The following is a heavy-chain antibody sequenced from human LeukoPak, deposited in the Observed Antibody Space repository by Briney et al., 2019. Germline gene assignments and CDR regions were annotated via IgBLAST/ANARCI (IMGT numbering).Heavy chain of an antibody. Sequence: ASVKVACKVPGYTLSELFIHWVRQAPGKGLEWMGGLDPEDAETIYAQKFQGRVSMTGDTSTDTAYMELSSLRSEDTAVYYRSTAGYTNNWYYFDYWGQGTLVTVSS. V-gene: IGHV1-24*01. D-gene: IGHD1-20*01. CDR2: LDPEDAET. CDR1: GYTLSELF. J-gene: IGHJ4*02. CDR3: STAGYTNNWYYFDY.